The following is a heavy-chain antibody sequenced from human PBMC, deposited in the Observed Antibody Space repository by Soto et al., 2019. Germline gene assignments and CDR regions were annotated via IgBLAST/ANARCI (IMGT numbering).Heavy chain of an antibody. V-gene: IGHV1-3*01. CDR2: INAGNGNT. CDR1: GYTFTSYA. CDR3: ASSDYGDYWSFDY. D-gene: IGHD4-17*01. J-gene: IGHJ4*02. Sequence: ASVKVSCKASGYTFTSYAIHWVRQAPGQRLEWKGWINAGNGNTKYSQKFQGRVTITRDTSASTAYMEMSSLRSEDTAVYYCASSDYGDYWSFDYWGQGTLVTVSS.